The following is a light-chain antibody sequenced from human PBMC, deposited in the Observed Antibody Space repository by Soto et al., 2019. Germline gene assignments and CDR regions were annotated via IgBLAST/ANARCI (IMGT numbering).Light chain of an antibody. CDR3: QHYGSSPPYT. CDR1: QSVSSSH. V-gene: IGKV3-20*01. CDR2: GAS. Sequence: EIVLTQSPGTLSLSPGERATLSCRASQSVSSSHLAWYQQKPGQAPRLLIYGASSRATGIPDRFSGSGPGTDFTLTISRLEPEDFAVYFCQHYGSSPPYTFGQGTKLEIK. J-gene: IGKJ2*01.